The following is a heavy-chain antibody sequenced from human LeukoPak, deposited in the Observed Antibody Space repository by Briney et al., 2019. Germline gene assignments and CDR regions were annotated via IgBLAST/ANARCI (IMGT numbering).Heavy chain of an antibody. Sequence: ASVKVSCKASGYTFTSYAMHWVRQAPGQRLEWMGWINAGNGNTKYSQEFQGRVTITRDTSASTAYMELSSLRSEDMAVYYCARVDDSSGYLYWYFDLWGRGTLVTVSS. CDR2: INAGNGNT. CDR3: ARVDDSSGYLYWYFDL. V-gene: IGHV1-3*03. J-gene: IGHJ2*01. CDR1: GYTFTSYA. D-gene: IGHD3-22*01.